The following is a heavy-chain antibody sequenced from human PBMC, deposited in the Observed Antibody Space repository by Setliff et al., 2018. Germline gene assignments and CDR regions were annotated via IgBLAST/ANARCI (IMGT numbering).Heavy chain of an antibody. D-gene: IGHD2-15*01. CDR1: GFSISSGYY. CDR2: IHHSGKA. CDR3: ARDRVVVLAGRRGFYFDY. J-gene: IGHJ4*02. V-gene: IGHV4-38-2*02. Sequence: PSETLSLTCAVSGFSISSGYYWGWIRQPPGKGLEWIVNIHHSGKAYYNPSLKSRVTMSVDTSKNHVSLKLSSVTAADTAVYYCARDRVVVLAGRRGFYFDYWGQGTLVTSPQ.